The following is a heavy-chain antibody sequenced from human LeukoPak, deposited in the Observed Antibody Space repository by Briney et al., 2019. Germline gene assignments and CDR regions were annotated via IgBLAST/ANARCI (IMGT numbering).Heavy chain of an antibody. J-gene: IGHJ4*02. CDR1: GFTFSSYS. V-gene: IGHV3-21*01. CDR3: ARNYYDSSGYYGSVDY. Sequence: GGSLRLSCAASGFTFSSYSMNWVRQAPGKGLEWFSSISSSSSYIYYADSVKGRFTISRDNAKNSLYLQMHSLRAEDTAVYYCARNYYDSSGYYGSVDYWGQGTLVTVSS. D-gene: IGHD3-22*01. CDR2: ISSSSSYI.